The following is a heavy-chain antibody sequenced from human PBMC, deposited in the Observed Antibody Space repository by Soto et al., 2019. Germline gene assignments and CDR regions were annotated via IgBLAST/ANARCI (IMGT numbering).Heavy chain of an antibody. Sequence: GTPVEATSKACGLGKTCTAVWWVQQEHEKRLEWIGWIVVGSGNTNYAQKFQERVTITRDMSTSTAYMELSSLRSEDTAVYYCAAGERGWDSSGSPRGYYYYYGMDVWGQGTTVTVSS. CDR1: GLGKTCTA. CDR2: IVVGSGNT. D-gene: IGHD3-22*01. CDR3: AAGERGWDSSGSPRGYYYYYGMDV. J-gene: IGHJ6*02. V-gene: IGHV1-58*01.